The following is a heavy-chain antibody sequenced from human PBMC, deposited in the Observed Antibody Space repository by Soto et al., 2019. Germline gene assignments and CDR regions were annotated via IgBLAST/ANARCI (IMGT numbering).Heavy chain of an antibody. CDR2: ISSSSSYT. J-gene: IGHJ6*02. D-gene: IGHD3-10*01. V-gene: IGHV3-11*06. CDR1: GFTFSDYY. CDR3: ARGLLVRGVIITWNYGMDV. Sequence: PGGSLRLSXAASGFTFSDYYMSWIRQAPGKGLEWVSYISSSSSYTNYADSVKGRFTISRDNAKNSLYLQMNSLRAEDTAVYYCARGLLVRGVIITWNYGMDVWGQGTTVTVSS.